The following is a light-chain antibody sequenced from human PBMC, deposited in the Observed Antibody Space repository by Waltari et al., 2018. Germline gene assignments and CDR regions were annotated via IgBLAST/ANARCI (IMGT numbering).Light chain of an antibody. CDR2: KAN. V-gene: IGLV8-61*01. J-gene: IGLJ3*02. CDR1: SGSLSTTSS. CDR3: ALYMGSGIWV. Sequence: QTVGTQEPSLSVSPGGTVTIPCALISGSLSTTSSAPWYQQTTGQAPRTLVYKANARSSGVPDRFSGSILGNTAALTITGAQADDESDYYCALYMGSGIWVFGGGTRLTVL.